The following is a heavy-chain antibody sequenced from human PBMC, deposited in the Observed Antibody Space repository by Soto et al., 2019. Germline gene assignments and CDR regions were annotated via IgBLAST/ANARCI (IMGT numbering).Heavy chain of an antibody. D-gene: IGHD2-2*01. CDR1: GYTFTSYG. J-gene: IGHJ6*03. Sequence: QVQLVQSGAEVKKPGASVKVSCKASGYTFTSYGISWVRQAPGQGLEWMGWISAYNGNTNYTQKLQGRVTMTTDTSTSTAYMELRSLRSDDTAVYYCARIPPTIVVVPAAAYMDVWGKGTTVTVSS. CDR3: ARIPPTIVVVPAAAYMDV. V-gene: IGHV1-18*01. CDR2: ISAYNGNT.